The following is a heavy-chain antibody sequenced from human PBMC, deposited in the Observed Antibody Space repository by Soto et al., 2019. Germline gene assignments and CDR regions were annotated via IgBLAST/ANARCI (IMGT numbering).Heavy chain of an antibody. CDR1: GFTFSSHG. Sequence: QVQLVDSGGGVVQPGWSLRLSCAASGFTFSSHGIHSVRQAPGKGLEWVTAVSYDGSNTYYADSVKGRFTISRNNSKNTLKLQMNRLIVEDTAVYYCATRPATGNYCDPLDYRGQRTLVIVSS. D-gene: IGHD3-10*01. CDR3: ATRPATGNYCDPLDY. CDR2: VSYDGSNT. V-gene: IGHV3-30*03. J-gene: IGHJ4*02.